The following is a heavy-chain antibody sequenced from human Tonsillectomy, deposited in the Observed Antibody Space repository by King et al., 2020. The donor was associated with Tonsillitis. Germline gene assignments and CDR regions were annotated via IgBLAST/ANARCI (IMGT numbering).Heavy chain of an antibody. D-gene: IGHD1-7*01. CDR1: GFTVSGNY. CDR3: AREGNSWDPFKY. J-gene: IGHJ4*02. V-gene: IGHV3-66*01. CDR2: IYRDGSP. Sequence: DVQLVESGGTLVQPGGSLRLSCAASGFTVSGNYMSWVRQAPGKGLEWVSIIYRDGSPYHADSVKGRFTVSRDTSKNTLYLQMNSLRADDTAVYYCAREGNSWDPFKYWGQGTLVTVSS.